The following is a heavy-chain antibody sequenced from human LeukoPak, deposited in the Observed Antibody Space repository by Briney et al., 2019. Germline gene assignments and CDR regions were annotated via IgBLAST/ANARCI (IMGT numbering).Heavy chain of an antibody. J-gene: IGHJ4*02. CDR2: ISYDGSST. Sequence: GRSLRLSCAASGFTFRNYGMHWVRQAPGKGLEWVAIISYDGSSTYYADSVKGRFTISRDNSKNTLYLQMNSLRAEDTAMYYCASLRYSASYYADYWGQGTLVTVSS. CDR3: ASLRYSASYYADY. CDR1: GFTFRNYG. V-gene: IGHV3-30*03. D-gene: IGHD1-26*01.